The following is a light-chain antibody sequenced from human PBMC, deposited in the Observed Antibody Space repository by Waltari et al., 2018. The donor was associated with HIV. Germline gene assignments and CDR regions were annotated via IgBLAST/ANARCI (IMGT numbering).Light chain of an antibody. V-gene: IGLV2-14*03. CDR2: DVT. CDR3: SSYTSSSWV. CDR1: SSDVDYYNY. J-gene: IGLJ3*02. Sequence: QSALTQPASVSGSPGLSITISCTGISSDVDYYNYDCWYQQHPGKAPKLMIYDVTHRPSGVSNRFSGSKSGNTASLTISGLQAEDEADYYCSSYTSSSWVFGGGTKLTVL.